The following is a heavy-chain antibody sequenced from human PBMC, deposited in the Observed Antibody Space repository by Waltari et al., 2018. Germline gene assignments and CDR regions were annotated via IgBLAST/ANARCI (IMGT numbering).Heavy chain of an antibody. J-gene: IGHJ4*02. CDR1: GFTFSSYA. CDR3: ARGRGFRAAAGSY. Sequence: QVQLVESGGGVVQPGRSLRLSCAASGFTFSSYAMHGVRQAPGKGLEWVAVISYDGSNKYYADSVKGRFTISRDNSKNTLYLQMNSLRAEDTAVYYCARGRGFRAAAGSYWGQGTLVTVSS. D-gene: IGHD6-13*01. CDR2: ISYDGSNK. V-gene: IGHV3-30-3*01.